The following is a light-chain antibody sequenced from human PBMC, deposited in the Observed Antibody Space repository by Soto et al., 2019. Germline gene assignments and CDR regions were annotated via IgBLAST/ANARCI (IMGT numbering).Light chain of an antibody. Sequence: EIVMTQSPATLSVSPGERATLSCRASQSVSRNLAWFQQKPGQAPRLLIYGASTRATGIPVRFSGSVSGTEFTLTISSLQSEDFAVYYCQEYNDRPGTFGQGTKVEIK. V-gene: IGKV3-15*01. CDR2: GAS. CDR1: QSVSRN. J-gene: IGKJ1*01. CDR3: QEYNDRPGT.